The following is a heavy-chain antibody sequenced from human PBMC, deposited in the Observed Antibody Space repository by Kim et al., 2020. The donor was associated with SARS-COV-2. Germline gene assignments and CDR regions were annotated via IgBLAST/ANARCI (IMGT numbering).Heavy chain of an antibody. CDR3: AGVGYFTGWGAFDF. CDR1: GYTFSGYY. J-gene: IGHJ3*01. D-gene: IGHD2-8*02. V-gene: IGHV1-2*05. Sequence: ASVKVSCKASGYTFSGYYIHWVRQAPGQGLEWVGRINPNSGNTNYAQKFQGRVTMTRDTSISTTYMELSGLTSDDSGIFFCAGVGYFTGWGAFDFWGQGT. CDR2: INPNSGNT.